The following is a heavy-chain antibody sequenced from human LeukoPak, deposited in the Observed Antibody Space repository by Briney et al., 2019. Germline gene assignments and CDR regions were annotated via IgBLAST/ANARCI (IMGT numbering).Heavy chain of an antibody. J-gene: IGHJ5*02. Sequence: PSETLSLTCNVSGGSISSYYWSWIRQPAGKGLEWIGRIYTSGSTNYNPSLKSRVTMSVDTSKNQFSLKLSSVTAADTAVYYCARDLESCSSTSCYHWFDPWGQGTLVTVSS. CDR2: IYTSGST. D-gene: IGHD2-2*01. V-gene: IGHV4-4*07. CDR1: GGSISSYY. CDR3: ARDLESCSSTSCYHWFDP.